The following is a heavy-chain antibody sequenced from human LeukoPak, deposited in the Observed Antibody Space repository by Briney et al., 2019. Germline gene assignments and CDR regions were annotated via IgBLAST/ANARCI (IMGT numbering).Heavy chain of an antibody. CDR1: GGSISSGGYY. CDR3: ARADVYYGSGSYILPYFDY. Sequence: SETLSLTCTVSGGSISSGGYYWSWIRQHPGKGLEWIGYIYYSGSTHYNPSLKSRVTISVDTSKNQFSLKLSSVTAADTAVYYCARADVYYGSGSYILPYFDYWGQGTLVTVSS. V-gene: IGHV4-31*03. D-gene: IGHD3-10*01. J-gene: IGHJ4*02. CDR2: IYYSGST.